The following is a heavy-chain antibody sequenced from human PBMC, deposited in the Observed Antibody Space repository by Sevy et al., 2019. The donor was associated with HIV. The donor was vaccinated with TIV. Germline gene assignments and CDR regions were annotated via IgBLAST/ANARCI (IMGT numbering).Heavy chain of an antibody. CDR2: IFSSGST. CDR1: GFTVNDKY. V-gene: IGHV3-66*02. D-gene: IGHD6-19*01. CDR3: VSLFLSYRSGWSYFDY. Sequence: GGSLRLSCAISGFTVNDKYIIWVRQAPGKGLEWVSVIFSSGSTYYADSAKGRFTISRDNSKNTVYLQMNSGRAEDTAVYYCVSLFLSYRSGWSYFDYWGQGTLVTVS. J-gene: IGHJ4*02.